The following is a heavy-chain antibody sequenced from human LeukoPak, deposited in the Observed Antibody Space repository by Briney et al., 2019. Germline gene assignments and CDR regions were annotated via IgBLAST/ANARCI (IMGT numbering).Heavy chain of an antibody. Sequence: PGGSLRLSCAASGFTFSSYAMSWVRQAPGKGLEWVSAISGSGGSTYYADSVKGRFTISRDNSKNTLYLQMNSLRAEDTAVYYCAKDSITMVRGVILRFDYWGQGTLVTVSS. CDR3: AKDSITMVRGVILRFDY. J-gene: IGHJ4*02. V-gene: IGHV3-23*01. D-gene: IGHD3-10*01. CDR1: GFTFSSYA. CDR2: ISGSGGST.